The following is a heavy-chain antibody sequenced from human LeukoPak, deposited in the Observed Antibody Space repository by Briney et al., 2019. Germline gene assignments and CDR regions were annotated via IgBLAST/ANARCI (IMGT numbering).Heavy chain of an antibody. CDR2: IYYSGST. Sequence: SETLSLTCTVSGGSISSSSYYWGWIRQPPGKGLEWIGSIYYSGSTYYNPSLKSRVTISADTSKNQFSLKLSSVTAADTAVYYCARADYDFWSGYYYLYYFDYWGQGTLVTVSS. CDR3: ARADYDFWSGYYYLYYFDY. D-gene: IGHD3-3*01. CDR1: GGSISSSSYY. J-gene: IGHJ4*02. V-gene: IGHV4-39*01.